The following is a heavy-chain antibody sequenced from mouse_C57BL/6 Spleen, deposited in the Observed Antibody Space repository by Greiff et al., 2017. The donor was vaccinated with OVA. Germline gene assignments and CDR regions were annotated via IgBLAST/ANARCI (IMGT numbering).Heavy chain of an antibody. CDR2: IRLKSDNYAT. CDR3: TYGKGTGY. V-gene: IGHV6-3*01. CDR1: GFTFSNYW. J-gene: IGHJ2*01. D-gene: IGHD2-1*01. Sequence: EVKVEESGGGLVQPGGSMKLSCVASGFTFSNYWMNWVRQSPEKGLEWVAQIRLKSDNYATHYAESVKGRFTISRDDSKSSVYLQMNNLRAEDTGIYYCTYGKGTGYWGQGTTLTVSS.